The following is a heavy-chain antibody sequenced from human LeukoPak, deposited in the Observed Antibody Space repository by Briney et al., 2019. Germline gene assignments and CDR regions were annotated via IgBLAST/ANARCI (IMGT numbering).Heavy chain of an antibody. CDR3: AKSSDYYGSGSYLVASYFGDDFDY. CDR2: ISYDGSNK. Sequence: GGSLRLSCAASGFTFSSYGMHWVRQAPGKGLEWVAVISYDGSNKYYADSVKGRFTTSRDNSKNTLYLQMNSLRAEDTAVYYCAKSSDYYGSGSYLVASYFGDDFDYWGQGTLVTVSS. V-gene: IGHV3-30*18. D-gene: IGHD3-10*01. J-gene: IGHJ4*02. CDR1: GFTFSSYG.